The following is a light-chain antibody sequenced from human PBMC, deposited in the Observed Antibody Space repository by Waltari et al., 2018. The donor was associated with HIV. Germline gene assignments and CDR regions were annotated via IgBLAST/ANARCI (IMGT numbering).Light chain of an antibody. Sequence: QSALTQPASVSGSPGQLITISCTGTSSDVGGYNYVSWYQQHPGKAPKLMIYDVSNRPSGVSNRFSGSKSGNTASLTISGLQAEDEADYYCSSYTSSSLVVFG. CDR1: SSDVGGYNY. CDR3: SSYTSSSLVV. CDR2: DVS. V-gene: IGLV2-14*03. J-gene: IGLJ2*01.